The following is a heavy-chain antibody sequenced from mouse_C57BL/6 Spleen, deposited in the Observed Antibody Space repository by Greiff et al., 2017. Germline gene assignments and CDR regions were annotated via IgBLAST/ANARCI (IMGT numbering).Heavy chain of an antibody. CDR3: ARRGGYYGNYVFDY. V-gene: IGHV1-69*01. J-gene: IGHJ2*01. D-gene: IGHD2-1*01. CDR2: IDPSDSYT. CDR1: GYTFTSYW. Sequence: QVQLQQPGAELVMPGASVKLSCKASGYTFTSYWMPWVKQRPGQGLEWIGEIDPSDSYTNYNQKFKGKSTLTVDKSSSTAYMQLSSRTSEDSAVYYCARRGGYYGNYVFDYWGQGTTLTVSS.